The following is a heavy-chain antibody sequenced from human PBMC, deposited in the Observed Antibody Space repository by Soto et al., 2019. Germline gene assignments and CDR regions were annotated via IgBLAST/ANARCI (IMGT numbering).Heavy chain of an antibody. CDR2: IYYSGST. D-gene: IGHD3-10*01. CDR1: GGSISSGDYY. V-gene: IGHV4-30-4*01. CDR3: ARETASGSYMYYFDY. J-gene: IGHJ4*02. Sequence: SETLSLTCTVSGGSISSGDYYWSWIRQPPGKGLEWIGYIYYSGSTYYNPSLKSRVTISVDTSKNQFSLKLSSVTAADTAVYYCARETASGSYMYYFDYWGQGTLVTVSS.